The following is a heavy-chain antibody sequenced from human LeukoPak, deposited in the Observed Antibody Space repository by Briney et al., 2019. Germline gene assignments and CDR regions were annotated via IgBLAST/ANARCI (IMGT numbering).Heavy chain of an antibody. Sequence: GGSLRFSCAASGFSFSSHSMNWVRQAPGKGLEWVSYISSSSSTIYYADSVKGRFTISRDNAKNSLYLQMNSLRPEDTAVYYCAKEACTNGVCYCDYWGQGTLVTVSS. D-gene: IGHD2-8*01. V-gene: IGHV3-48*01. J-gene: IGHJ4*02. CDR3: AKEACTNGVCYCDY. CDR2: ISSSSSTI. CDR1: GFSFSSHS.